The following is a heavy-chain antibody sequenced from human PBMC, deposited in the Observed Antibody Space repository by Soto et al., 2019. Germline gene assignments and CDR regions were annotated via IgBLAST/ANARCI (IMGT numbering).Heavy chain of an antibody. CDR3: ARDHDITGTGFSGYFDY. J-gene: IGHJ4*02. D-gene: IGHD1-20*01. V-gene: IGHV4-31*03. Sequence: QVQLQELGPGLVKPSQTLSLTCTVSGGSISSGGYYWSWIRQHPGKGLEWIGYIYYSGSTYYNPSLKSRVTISVDTSKNQFSLKLSSVTAADTAVYYCARDHDITGTGFSGYFDYWGQGTLVTVSS. CDR2: IYYSGST. CDR1: GGSISSGGYY.